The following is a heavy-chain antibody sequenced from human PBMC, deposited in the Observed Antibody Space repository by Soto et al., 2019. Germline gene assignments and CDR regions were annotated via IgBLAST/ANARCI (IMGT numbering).Heavy chain of an antibody. J-gene: IGHJ3*02. CDR1: GFPFSSYA. D-gene: IGHD3-16*01. Sequence: GGSLRLSCVASGFPFSSYAMGWVRQTPGKGLEWVSGISGSGGRTYYADSVRGRFTISRDNSNNTLSLQMHILRVEDTAVYFCAKGGYYSLFDIWGQGTMVTVSS. V-gene: IGHV3-23*01. CDR2: ISGSGGRT. CDR3: AKGGYYSLFDI.